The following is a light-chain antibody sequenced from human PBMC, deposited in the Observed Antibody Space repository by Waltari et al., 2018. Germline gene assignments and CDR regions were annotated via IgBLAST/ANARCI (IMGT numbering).Light chain of an antibody. V-gene: IGLV1-51*02. CDR1: SSNIGNNY. CDR3: GTWDSSLSGAV. Sequence: QSVLTQPPSVSAAPGQRVTISCSGGSSNIGNNYVSWYRQFPGTAPKLLIYEDTGRPPAIPGRFSGSKAGTSATLDITGVQAGDEADYYCGTWDSSLSGAVFGGGTHLTVL. J-gene: IGLJ7*01. CDR2: EDT.